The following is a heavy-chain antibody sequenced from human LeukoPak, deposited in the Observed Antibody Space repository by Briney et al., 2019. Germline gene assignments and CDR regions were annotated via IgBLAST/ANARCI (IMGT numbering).Heavy chain of an antibody. V-gene: IGHV4-34*01. CDR2: INHSGST. Sequence: SETLSLTCAVYGGSFSGYYWSWIRQPPGKGLEWIGEINHSGSTNYNPSLKSRVTISVDTSKNQFSLKLSSVTAADTAVYYCARLPLYDILTGLDYWGQGTLVTVSS. J-gene: IGHJ4*02. D-gene: IGHD3-9*01. CDR1: GGSFSGYY. CDR3: ARLPLYDILTGLDY.